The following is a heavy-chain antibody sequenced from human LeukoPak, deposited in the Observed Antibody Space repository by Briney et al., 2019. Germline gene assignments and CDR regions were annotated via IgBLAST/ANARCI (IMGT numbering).Heavy chain of an antibody. CDR1: GGTFSSYA. CDR2: IIPIFGTA. J-gene: IGHJ1*01. V-gene: IGHV1-69*13. CDR3: ARSSWGYYDSSGYYLAKSRAWDFQH. Sequence: ASVKVSCKASGGTFSSYAISWVRQAPGQGLEWMGGIIPIFGTANYAQKFQGRVTITADESTSTAYMELSSLRSEDTAVYYCARSSWGYYDSSGYYLAKSRAWDFQHWGQGTLVTVSS. D-gene: IGHD3-22*01.